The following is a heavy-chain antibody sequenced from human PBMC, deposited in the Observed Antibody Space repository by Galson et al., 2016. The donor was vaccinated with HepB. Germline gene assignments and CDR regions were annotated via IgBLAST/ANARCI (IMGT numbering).Heavy chain of an antibody. J-gene: IGHJ6*02. D-gene: IGHD3-3*01. CDR1: GGSFTNNNW. V-gene: IGHV4-4*02. CDR3: ARVMVDYHYWGNKPKHYYSGMDV. CDR2: MYHSGYT. Sequence: SETLSLTCAVSGGSFTNNNWWSWVRQPPGKGLEWIGEMYHSGYTNYNPSLKSRVTMSVDKSKNQFSLRLFAVTAADTAVYYCARVMVDYHYWGNKPKHYYSGMDVWGQGTTVTVSS.